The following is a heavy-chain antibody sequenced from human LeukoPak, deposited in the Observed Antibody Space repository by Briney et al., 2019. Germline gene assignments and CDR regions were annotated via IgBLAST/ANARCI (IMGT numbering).Heavy chain of an antibody. CDR3: ARVGYSSSWEDAFDI. J-gene: IGHJ3*02. CDR1: GFTFSSYW. Sequence: GGSLRLSCADSGFTFSSYWMHWVRQAPGKGLVWVSRINSDGSSTSYADSVKGRFTISRDNTKNTLYLQMNSLRAEDTAVYYCARVGYSSSWEDAFDIWGQGTVVTVSS. V-gene: IGHV3-74*01. D-gene: IGHD6-13*01. CDR2: INSDGSST.